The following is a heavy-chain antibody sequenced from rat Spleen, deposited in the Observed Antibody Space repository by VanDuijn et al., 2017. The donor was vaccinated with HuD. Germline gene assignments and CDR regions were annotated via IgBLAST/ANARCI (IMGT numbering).Heavy chain of an antibody. Sequence: EVKLVESGGGLVQPGRSLKLSCAASGFNFNDYWMGWVRQAPTKGLEWVASISTGGGNTYYRDSVKDRFTISRDNAKNILYLQMDSLRAEDTATYYCARHVGGYDYWGRGVMVTVSS. J-gene: IGHJ2*01. CDR1: GFNFNDYW. V-gene: IGHV5-25*01. D-gene: IGHD1-11*01. CDR3: ARHVGGYDY. CDR2: ISTGGGNT.